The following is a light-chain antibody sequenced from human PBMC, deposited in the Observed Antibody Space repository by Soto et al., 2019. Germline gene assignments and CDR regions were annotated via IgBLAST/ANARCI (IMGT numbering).Light chain of an antibody. CDR3: QQYNNWPQT. CDR1: QNISRS. CDR2: GAS. Sequence: EIVMTQSPVTLSVSPGERATLSCRASQNISRSLAWYQQKPGQAPRLLIYGASTRATGIPARFSGSGSGTEFTLTISSLQSEDFAVYYCQQYNNWPQTFGQGTKVDIK. V-gene: IGKV3-15*01. J-gene: IGKJ1*01.